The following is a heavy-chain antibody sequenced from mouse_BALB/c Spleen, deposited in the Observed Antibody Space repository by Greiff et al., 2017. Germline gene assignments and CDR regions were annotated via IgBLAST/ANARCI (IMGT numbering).Heavy chain of an antibody. CDR3: ARNPNYGSSYGWYFDV. D-gene: IGHD1-1*01. V-gene: IGHV2-2*02. CDR2: IWSGGST. CDR1: GFSLTSYG. J-gene: IGHJ1*01. Sequence: QVQLQQSGPGLVQPSQSLSITCTVSGFSLTSYGVHWVRQSPGKGLEWLGVIWSGGSTDYNAAFISRLSISKDNSKSQVFFKMNSLQANDTAIYYCARNPNYGSSYGWYFDVWGAGTTVTVSS.